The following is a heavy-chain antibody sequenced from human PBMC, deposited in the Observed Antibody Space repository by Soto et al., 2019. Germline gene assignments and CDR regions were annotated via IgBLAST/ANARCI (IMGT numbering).Heavy chain of an antibody. CDR1: GGTFSGHA. D-gene: IGHD3-16*01. V-gene: IGHV1-69*06. CDR3: ARGPTWGSRFAS. Sequence: QVQLVQSGAEVKKPGSSVKVSCEASGGTFSGHAISWVRQAPGQGPEWMGGLIPLFGTTQHAQNFQPRPAITADKTTRTAYMELTRLRCKATAICYCARGPTWGSRFASWGQGPLVTVSS. CDR2: LIPLFGTT. J-gene: IGHJ4*02.